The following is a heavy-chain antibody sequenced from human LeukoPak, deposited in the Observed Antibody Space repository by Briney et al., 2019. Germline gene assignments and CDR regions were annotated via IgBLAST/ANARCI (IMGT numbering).Heavy chain of an antibody. CDR1: GFTFSDYS. Sequence: GGSLRLSCAASGFTFSDYSMNWVRQAPGRGLEWVSFIDTSSRTKFYANSVEGRFTISRDNAKNSLYLQMNSLRAEDTAVYYCAKAPDIVVVPADDYTGGVDYWGQGTLVTVPS. CDR2: IDTSSRTK. D-gene: IGHD2-2*01. CDR3: AKAPDIVVVPADDYTGGVDY. J-gene: IGHJ4*02. V-gene: IGHV3-48*04.